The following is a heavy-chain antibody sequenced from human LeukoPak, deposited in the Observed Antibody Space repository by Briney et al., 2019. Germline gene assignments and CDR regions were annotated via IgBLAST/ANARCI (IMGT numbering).Heavy chain of an antibody. CDR1: GGTFSSYA. Sequence: EASVKVSCKASGGTFSSYAISWVRQAPGQGLEWMGGIIPIFGTANYAQKFQGRVTITTDESTSTAYMELSSLRSEDTAVYYCARTQLYSSGWYIYWGQGTLVTVSS. CDR3: ARTQLYSSGWYIY. CDR2: IIPIFGTA. V-gene: IGHV1-69*05. D-gene: IGHD6-19*01. J-gene: IGHJ4*02.